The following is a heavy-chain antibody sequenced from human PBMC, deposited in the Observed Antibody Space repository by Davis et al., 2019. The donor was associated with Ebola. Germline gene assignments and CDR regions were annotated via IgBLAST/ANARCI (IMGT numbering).Heavy chain of an antibody. Sequence: GGSLRLSCAASGFTFSSYWMSWVRQAPGKGLEWVAVISYDGSNKYYADSVRGRFTISRDNSRSTLHLQMNNLKTEDTAIYYCVRELYDYVWLAYLDRWGQGTLVTVSS. CDR1: GFTFSSYW. D-gene: IGHD3-16*01. J-gene: IGHJ4*02. CDR2: ISYDGSNK. CDR3: VRELYDYVWLAYLDR. V-gene: IGHV3-30*14.